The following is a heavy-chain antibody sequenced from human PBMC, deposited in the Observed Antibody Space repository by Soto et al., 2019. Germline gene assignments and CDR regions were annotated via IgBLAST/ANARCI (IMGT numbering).Heavy chain of an antibody. J-gene: IGHJ4*01. Sequence: QLQLQESGPGLVKPSETLSLTCTVSGGSISNSSYHWGWLRQPPGKGLEWIGSIYYSGSTYYKSSLKSRVTISVDTSKNQFSLKLSSVTAADTAVYYCAVQRGYFDYWGHGTLVPVSS. CDR2: IYYSGST. CDR3: AVQRGYFDY. V-gene: IGHV4-39*01. CDR1: GGSISNSSYH.